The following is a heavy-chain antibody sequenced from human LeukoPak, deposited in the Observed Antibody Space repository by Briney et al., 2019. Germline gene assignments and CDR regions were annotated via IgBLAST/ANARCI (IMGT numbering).Heavy chain of an antibody. CDR2: INPNSGGT. D-gene: IGHD3-22*01. V-gene: IGHV1-2*02. CDR1: GYTFTGYY. Sequence: ASVKVSCKASGYTFTGYYMHWVRQAPGQGLEWMGWINPNSGGTNYAQKFQGRVTMTRDMSIRTAYMELSRLRSDDTAVYYCARDQASDSSGYKYRGQGTLVTVSS. J-gene: IGHJ4*02. CDR3: ARDQASDSSGYKY.